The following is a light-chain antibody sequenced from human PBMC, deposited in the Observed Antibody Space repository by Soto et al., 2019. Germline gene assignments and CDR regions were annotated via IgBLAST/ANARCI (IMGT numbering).Light chain of an antibody. CDR3: HSYGSNIEV. CDR1: TGRVASNY. J-gene: IGLJ3*02. Sequence: NFMLTQPHSVSESPGKTVTISCTRSTGRVASNYVQWYQQRPGRSPTLLIYEDDQRPSGVPDRFSGSIDSSSNSASLTISGLKTEDEADYYCHSYGSNIEVFGGGTKLTVL. V-gene: IGLV6-57*01. CDR2: EDD.